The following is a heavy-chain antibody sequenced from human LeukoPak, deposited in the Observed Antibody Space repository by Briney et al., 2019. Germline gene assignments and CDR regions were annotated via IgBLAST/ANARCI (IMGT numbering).Heavy chain of an antibody. V-gene: IGHV4-34*01. CDR3: ARAGVVVPATSWFDP. CDR1: GGSFSGYY. D-gene: IGHD2-2*01. CDR2: INHSGST. Sequence: PSETLSLTCAVYGGSFSGYYWSWIRQPPGKGLEWIGEINHSGSTNYNPSLKSRVTISVDTSKKQFSLKLSSVTAADTAVYYCARAGVVVPATSWFDPWGQGTLVTVSS. J-gene: IGHJ5*02.